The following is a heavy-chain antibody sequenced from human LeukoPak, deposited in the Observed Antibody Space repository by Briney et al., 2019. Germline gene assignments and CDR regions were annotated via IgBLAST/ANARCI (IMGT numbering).Heavy chain of an antibody. Sequence: PGGSLRLSCAASGFTFSTYAMSWVRQAPGKGLEWVSAISGSGGSTYYADSVKGRFTISRDNSRNTLFLQMNSLRAEATAVYYCAKDTTWIQLWLTWGEGTLVTVSS. CDR2: ISGSGGST. D-gene: IGHD5-18*01. J-gene: IGHJ4*02. CDR1: GFTFSTYA. CDR3: AKDTTWIQLWLT. V-gene: IGHV3-23*01.